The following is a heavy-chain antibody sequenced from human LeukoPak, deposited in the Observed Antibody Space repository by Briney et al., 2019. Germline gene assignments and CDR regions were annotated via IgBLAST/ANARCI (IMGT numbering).Heavy chain of an antibody. Sequence: ASVKVSCKASGYTFTGYYMHWVRQAPGQGLEWMGWINPNSGGTNYAQKFQGRVTMTRDTSISTAYMELSRLRSDDTAVYYCARRTYSYSSGWYGRRDYYGMDVWGQGTTVTVSS. CDR3: ARRTYSYSSGWYGRRDYYGMDV. CDR2: INPNSGGT. D-gene: IGHD6-19*01. J-gene: IGHJ6*02. CDR1: GYTFTGYY. V-gene: IGHV1-2*02.